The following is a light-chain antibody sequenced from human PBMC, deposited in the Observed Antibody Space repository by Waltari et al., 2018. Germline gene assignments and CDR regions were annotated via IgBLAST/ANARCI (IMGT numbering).Light chain of an antibody. V-gene: IGLV1-40*03. CDR2: GHT. Sequence: QSVVTQPPSVSGAPGQRVTISCTGTDSNIGAHYDVQWYQQLPGAAPKVVIFGHTNRPSGVSGRFSGSKSGASASLTISGLQAEDEAEYYCQSYDRSLSGFVFGPGTRVTVL. CDR1: DSNIGAHYD. CDR3: QSYDRSLSGFV. J-gene: IGLJ1*01.